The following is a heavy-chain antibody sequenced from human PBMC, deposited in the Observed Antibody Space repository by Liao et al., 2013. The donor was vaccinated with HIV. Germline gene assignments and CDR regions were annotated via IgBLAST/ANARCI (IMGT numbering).Heavy chain of an antibody. V-gene: IGHV4-61*02. D-gene: IGHD5-12*01. CDR3: ARVGYSGYDDNWFDP. CDR2: IYTSGST. J-gene: IGHJ5*02. Sequence: QVQLQESGPGLVKPSQTLSLTCTVSGGSISSGSSYWSWIRQPAGKGLEWIGRIYTSGSTNYNPSLKSRVTISVDTSKNQFSLKLSSVTAADTAVYYCARVGYSGYDDNWFDPWGQGTLVTVSS. CDR1: GGSISSGSSY.